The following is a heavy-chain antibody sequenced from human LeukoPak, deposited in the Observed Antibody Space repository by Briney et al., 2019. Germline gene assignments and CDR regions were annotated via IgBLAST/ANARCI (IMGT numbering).Heavy chain of an antibody. J-gene: IGHJ3*02. CDR3: AKDFPYYYDSSGYQSVAFDI. CDR1: GFTFSSYG. D-gene: IGHD3-22*01. CDR2: ISYDGSNK. Sequence: GGSLRLSCAASGFTFSSYGMHWVRQAPGKGLEWVAVISYDGSNKYYADSVKGRFTISRDNSKNTLYLQMNSLRAEDTAVYYCAKDFPYYYDSSGYQSVAFDIWGQGTMVTVSS. V-gene: IGHV3-30*18.